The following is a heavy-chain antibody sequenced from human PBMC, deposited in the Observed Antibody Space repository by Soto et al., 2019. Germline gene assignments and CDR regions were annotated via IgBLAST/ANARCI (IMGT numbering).Heavy chain of an antibody. D-gene: IGHD3-22*01. CDR1: GGSISSGGYS. CDR2: IYHSGST. CDR3: ARGTYYYDSSGYYYYDAFDI. V-gene: IGHV4-30-2*01. J-gene: IGHJ3*02. Sequence: LSLTCAVSGGSISSGGYSWSWIRQPPGKGLEWIGYIYHSGSTYYNPSLKSRVTISVDRSKNQFSLKLSSVTAADTAVYYCARGTYYYDSSGYYYYDAFDIWGQGTMVTVSS.